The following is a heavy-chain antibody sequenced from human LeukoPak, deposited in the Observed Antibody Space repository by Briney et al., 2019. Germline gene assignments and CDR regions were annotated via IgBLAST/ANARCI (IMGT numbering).Heavy chain of an antibody. CDR3: AREYCTSCPPRFAP. J-gene: IGHJ5*02. Sequence: SETLSLTCTVSGGSISSYYWSWVRQPAGKGLEWIGRIYTSGSTNYNPSLKSRVTMSVDTSKNQFSLKLSSVTAADTAVYYCAREYCTSCPPRFAPWGQETLVTVP. CDR2: IYTSGST. CDR1: GGSISSYY. D-gene: IGHD2-2*01. V-gene: IGHV4-4*07.